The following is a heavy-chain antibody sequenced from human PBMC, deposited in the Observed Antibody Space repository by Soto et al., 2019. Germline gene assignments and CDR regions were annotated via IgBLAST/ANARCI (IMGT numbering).Heavy chain of an antibody. V-gene: IGHV4-59*01. D-gene: IGHD6-19*01. Sequence: SETLSLTCTVSGGSISSYYWSWIRQPPGKGLEWIGCIYYSGSTNYNPSLKSRVTISVDTSKNQFSLKLSSVTAADTAVYYCARDTSRGSGWLRNNFDYWGQGTLVTVSS. J-gene: IGHJ4*02. CDR3: ARDTSRGSGWLRNNFDY. CDR2: IYYSGST. CDR1: GGSISSYY.